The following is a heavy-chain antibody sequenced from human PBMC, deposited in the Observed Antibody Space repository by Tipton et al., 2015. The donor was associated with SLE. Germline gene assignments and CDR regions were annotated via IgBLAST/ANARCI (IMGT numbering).Heavy chain of an antibody. Sequence: QVQLVQSGAEVKKPGASVKVSYKASGYIFTSYDINWVRQATGQGLEWMGWMNPNSGNTGYAQKFQGRVTMTKNTSVSTAYMELSSLKSEDTAMYYCARVVGYSGDWGQGTLVTVSS. CDR3: ARVVGYSGD. J-gene: IGHJ4*02. V-gene: IGHV1-8*02. D-gene: IGHD1-26*01. CDR2: MNPNSGNT. CDR1: GYIFTSYD.